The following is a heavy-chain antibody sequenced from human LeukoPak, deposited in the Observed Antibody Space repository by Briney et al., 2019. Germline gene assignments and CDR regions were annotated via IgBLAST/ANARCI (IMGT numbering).Heavy chain of an antibody. V-gene: IGHV4-39*01. Sequence: SETLSLTCTVSGGSIGSSSYYWGWLRQPPGKGLEWIGRIYYSGNTSYNPSLKSPVTISVDTSKNQFSLKLSSVTAADTAVYYCASMDFWSASHLDYWGQGTLVTVSS. CDR2: IYYSGNT. CDR3: ASMDFWSASHLDY. CDR1: GGSIGSSSYY. J-gene: IGHJ4*02. D-gene: IGHD3-3*01.